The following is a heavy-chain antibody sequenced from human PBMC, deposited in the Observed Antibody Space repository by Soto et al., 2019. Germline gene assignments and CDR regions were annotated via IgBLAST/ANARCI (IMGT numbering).Heavy chain of an antibody. Sequence: XGSLRLSCAASGCFFSASRMSWVRQAPGKGLEWVAIIKQDGSETYYLDSVKGRFTFSRDNAKNSLDLRMSSLRAEDTAVYYCARGPEGSHPLSNKWFDTWGQGTPVTVSS. D-gene: IGHD3-10*01. V-gene: IGHV3-7*01. J-gene: IGHJ5*02. CDR3: ARGPEGSHPLSNKWFDT. CDR2: IKQDGSET. CDR1: GCFFSASR.